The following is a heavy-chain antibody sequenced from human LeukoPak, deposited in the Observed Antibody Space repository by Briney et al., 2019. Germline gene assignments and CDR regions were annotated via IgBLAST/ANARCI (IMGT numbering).Heavy chain of an antibody. V-gene: IGHV1-3*01. D-gene: IGHD1-26*01. Sequence: EASVKVSCKASGYTFTSYAMHWVRQAPGQRLEWMGWINAGNSNTKYSQKFQGRVTITRDTSASTAYMELSSLRSEDTAVYYCARGPPTTPDYWGQGTLVTVSS. J-gene: IGHJ4*02. CDR2: INAGNSNT. CDR1: GYTFTSYA. CDR3: ARGPPTTPDY.